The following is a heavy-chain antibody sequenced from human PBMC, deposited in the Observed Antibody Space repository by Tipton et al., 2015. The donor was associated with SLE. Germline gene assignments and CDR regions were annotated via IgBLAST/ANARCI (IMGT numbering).Heavy chain of an antibody. CDR3: ARDFRANGNWFDP. D-gene: IGHD3-3*01. CDR2: IYYSGST. J-gene: IGHJ5*02. CDR1: GGSISSYY. V-gene: IGHV4-59*08. Sequence: TLSLTCTVSGGSISSYYWSWIRQPPGKGLEWIGYIYYSGSTNYNPSLKSRVTLSVDTSKNQFSLKLTSVTAADTAVYYCARDFRANGNWFDPWGQGTLVTVSS.